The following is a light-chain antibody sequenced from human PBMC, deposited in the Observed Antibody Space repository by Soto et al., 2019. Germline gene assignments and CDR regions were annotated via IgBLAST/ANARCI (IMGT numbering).Light chain of an antibody. CDR1: SSDVGGYNY. CDR2: EVI. CDR3: SSYAGSNNYV. Sequence: QSALTQPASVSGSPGQSITISCTGTSSDVGGYNYVSWYQQHPGKAPRLLIYEVIKRHSGVPDRFSGSKSGNTASLTVSGLQAEDEADYYCSSYAGSNNYVFGSGTKLTVL. J-gene: IGLJ1*01. V-gene: IGLV2-8*01.